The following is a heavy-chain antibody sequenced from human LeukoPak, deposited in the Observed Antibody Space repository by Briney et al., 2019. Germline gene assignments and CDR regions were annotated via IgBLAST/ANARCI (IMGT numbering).Heavy chain of an antibody. CDR3: ARGINTDYDFWSGYFTPFAY. Sequence: SVKVSCKASGGTFSSYAISWVRQAPGQGLEWMGGIIPIFGTANYAQKFQGRVTITADESTSTAYMELSSLRSEDTAVYYCARGINTDYDFWSGYFTPFAYWGQGTLVTVSS. CDR2: IIPIFGTA. CDR1: GGTFSSYA. J-gene: IGHJ4*02. V-gene: IGHV1-69*01. D-gene: IGHD3-3*01.